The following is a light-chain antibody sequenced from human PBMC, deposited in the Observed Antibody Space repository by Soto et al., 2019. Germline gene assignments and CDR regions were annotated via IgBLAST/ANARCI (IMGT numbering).Light chain of an antibody. Sequence: QSVLTQPPSASGTPGQRVTISCSGSSSNIGDNYVFWYQQFPGAAPKPLIFNNNQRPSGVPDRFSGAKSGTSASLSISGLRSEDEADYHCAAWDDSLSGWVFGGGTSSPS. CDR1: SSNIGDNY. J-gene: IGLJ3*02. V-gene: IGLV1-47*02. CDR2: NNN. CDR3: AAWDDSLSGWV.